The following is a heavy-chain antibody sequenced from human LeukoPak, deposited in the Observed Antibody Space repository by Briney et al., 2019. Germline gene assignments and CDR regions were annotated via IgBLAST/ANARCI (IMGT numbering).Heavy chain of an antibody. CDR2: ISWNSGSI. V-gene: IGHV3-9*01. J-gene: IGHJ4*02. CDR3: AKSLWFGELLSPFDY. D-gene: IGHD3-10*01. Sequence: PGRSLRLSCAASGFPFDDYAMHWVRQAPGKGLEWVSGISWNSGSIGYADSVKGRFTISRDNAKNSLYLRMNSLRAEDTALYYCAKSLWFGELLSPFDYWGQGTLVTVSS. CDR1: GFPFDDYA.